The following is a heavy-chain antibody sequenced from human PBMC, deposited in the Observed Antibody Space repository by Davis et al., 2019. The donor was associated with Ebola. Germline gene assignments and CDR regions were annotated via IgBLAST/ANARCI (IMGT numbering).Heavy chain of an antibody. CDR1: GYSFISYG. J-gene: IGHJ4*02. CDR2: ISGYNGNT. CDR3: ARVGTTVTTFDY. V-gene: IGHV1-18*01. Sequence: AASVKVSCKAFGYSFISYGFSWVRQAPGQGLEWMGWISGYNGNTDYAQKLQGRVTMTTDTSTSTAYMELSRLRSDDTAVYYCARVGTTVTTFDYWGQGTLVTVSS. D-gene: IGHD4-17*01.